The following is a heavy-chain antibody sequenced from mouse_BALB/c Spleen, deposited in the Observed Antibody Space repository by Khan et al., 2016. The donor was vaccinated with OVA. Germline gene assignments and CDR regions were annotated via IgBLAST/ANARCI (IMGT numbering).Heavy chain of an antibody. V-gene: IGHV3-8*02. CDR2: ITYSGNT. Sequence: VQLKESGPSLVKPSQTLSLTCSVTGDSITSGFWNWIRKFPGNKFEYMGYITYSGNTYYYPSLKSRISITRDTSKSQYYLQLNSVTTEDTATYYCARSYGSWAMDYWGQGTSVTVSS. CDR3: ARSYGSWAMDY. D-gene: IGHD1-1*01. CDR1: GDSITSGF. J-gene: IGHJ4*01.